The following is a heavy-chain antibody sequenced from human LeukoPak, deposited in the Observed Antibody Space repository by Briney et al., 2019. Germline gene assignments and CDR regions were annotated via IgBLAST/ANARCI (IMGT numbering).Heavy chain of an antibody. CDR1: GFTFSNAW. D-gene: IGHD6-19*01. CDR2: IKSKIFGETT. Sequence: GGSLRLSCAASGFTFSNAWMSWVRQAPGKGLEWVGRIKSKIFGETTDYAAPVKGRVTISRDESKNTLYLQMNSLRAEDTAFYYCARVGYSSGWRAPDFDYWGQGTLVTVSS. CDR3: ARVGYSSGWRAPDFDY. J-gene: IGHJ4*02. V-gene: IGHV3-15*01.